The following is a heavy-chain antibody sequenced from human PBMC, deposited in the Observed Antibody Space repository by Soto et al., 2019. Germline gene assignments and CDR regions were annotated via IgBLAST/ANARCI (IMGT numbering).Heavy chain of an antibody. CDR3: ARATYYDFWSGYSNWFDP. J-gene: IGHJ5*02. CDR2: IYYSGST. CDR1: GGSVSSGSYY. D-gene: IGHD3-3*01. V-gene: IGHV4-61*01. Sequence: SETLSLTCTVSGGSVSSGSYYWSWIRQPPGKGLEWIGYIYYSGSTNYNPSLKSRVTISVDTSKNQFSLKLSSVTAADTAVYYCARATYYDFWSGYSNWFDPWGQGTLVTVSS.